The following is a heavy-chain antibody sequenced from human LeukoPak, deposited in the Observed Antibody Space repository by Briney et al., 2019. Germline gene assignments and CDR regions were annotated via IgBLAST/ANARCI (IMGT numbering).Heavy chain of an antibody. CDR2: INSGGRST. CDR3: ARGDSGSYFDY. V-gene: IGHV3-74*01. J-gene: IGHJ4*02. CDR1: GFTFSSYW. D-gene: IGHD1-26*01. Sequence: PGGSLRLSCAASGFTFSSYWMHWVRQAPGKGLGWVSRINSGGRSTSYADSVKGRFTISRDNAKNTLYLQMNSLRAEDTAVYYCARGDSGSYFDYWGQGTLVTVSS.